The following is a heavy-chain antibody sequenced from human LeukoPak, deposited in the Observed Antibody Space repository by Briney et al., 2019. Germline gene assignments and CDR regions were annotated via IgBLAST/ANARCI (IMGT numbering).Heavy chain of an antibody. Sequence: PGGSLRLSCAASGFTFNNFGMHWVRQAPGKGLEWVAVIWSNGINKYYAASVKGRFTISRDNAKNSLYLQMNSLRAEDTAVYYCARVRSYCGGDCYFRYYYYMDVWGKGTTVTVSS. CDR3: ARVRSYCGGDCYFRYYYYMDV. V-gene: IGHV3-33*08. D-gene: IGHD2-21*01. J-gene: IGHJ6*03. CDR1: GFTFNNFG. CDR2: IWSNGINK.